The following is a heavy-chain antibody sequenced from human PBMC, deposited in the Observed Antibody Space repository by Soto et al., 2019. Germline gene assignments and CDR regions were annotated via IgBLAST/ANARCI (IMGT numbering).Heavy chain of an antibody. CDR2: IFNNGNT. Sequence: TETLSLTCTVSRGSISPYRWRWIPQPDWKGLGWIGRIFNNGNTQYNPSLKSRFTVSVDTSSSQFFLYLHSVTAANSAVYFCGRESRESWDYEGCWGQGTPVAVSS. CDR3: GRESRESWDYEGC. J-gene: IGHJ1*01. CDR1: RGSISPYR. D-gene: IGHD1-7*01. V-gene: IGHV4-4*07.